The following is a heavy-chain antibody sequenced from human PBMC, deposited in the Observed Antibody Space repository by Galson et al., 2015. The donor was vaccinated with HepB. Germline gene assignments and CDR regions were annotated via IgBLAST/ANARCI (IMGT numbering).Heavy chain of an antibody. J-gene: IGHJ4*02. CDR3: ARVYIVVVPAAKYSSSPGLGY. V-gene: IGHV1-2*02. D-gene: IGHD2-2*01. CDR1: GYTFTGYY. CDR2: INPNSGGT. Sequence: SVKVSCKASGYTFTGYYMHWVRQAPGQGLEWMGWINPNSGGTNYAQKFQGRVTMTRDTSISTAYMELSRLRSDDTAVYYCARVYIVVVPAAKYSSSPGLGYWGQGTLVTVSS.